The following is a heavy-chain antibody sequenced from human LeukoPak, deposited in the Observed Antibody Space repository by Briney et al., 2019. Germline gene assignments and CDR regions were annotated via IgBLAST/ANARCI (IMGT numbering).Heavy chain of an antibody. V-gene: IGHV5-51*01. J-gene: IGHJ5*02. CDR1: GYSFTSYW. CDR3: ARAESRPHYDFWSGCYTGTDWFDP. D-gene: IGHD3-3*01. Sequence: GESLKISCKGSGYSFTSYWIGWVRQMPGKGLEWMGIIYPGDSDTRYSPSFQGQVTISADKSISTAYLQWSSLKASDTAMYYCARAESRPHYDFWSGCYTGTDWFDPWGQGTLVTVSS. CDR2: IYPGDSDT.